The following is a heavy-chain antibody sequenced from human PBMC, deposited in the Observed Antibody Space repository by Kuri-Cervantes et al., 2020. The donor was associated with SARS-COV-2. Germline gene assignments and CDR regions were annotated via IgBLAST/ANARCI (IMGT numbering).Heavy chain of an antibody. D-gene: IGHD3-10*01. CDR3: ARDSELGRGFDP. CDR2: ISSGSRHI. J-gene: IGHJ5*02. Sequence: GESLKISCAASGFTFSGYWMNWVRQAPGGGLEWVSSISSGSRHIYYADSVRGRFTISRDDAKNSLFLQMSGLRAEDSALYYCARDSELGRGFDPWGQGTLVTVSS. CDR1: GFTFSGYW. V-gene: IGHV3-21*01.